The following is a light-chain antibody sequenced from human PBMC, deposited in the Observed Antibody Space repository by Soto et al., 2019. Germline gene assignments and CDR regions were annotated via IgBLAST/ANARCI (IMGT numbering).Light chain of an antibody. J-gene: IGKJ2*01. CDR3: QQGHNRPLT. CDR1: QRINSE. CDR2: GAS. Sequence: EIVMTQSPATLSLSPGERAALSCRASQRINSELAWYQQKPGQPPRLLIYGASTRATGVPARFTGSESGSEFTLTISGLQSEDFAVYYCQQGHNRPLTFGQGTRLEI. V-gene: IGKV3-15*01.